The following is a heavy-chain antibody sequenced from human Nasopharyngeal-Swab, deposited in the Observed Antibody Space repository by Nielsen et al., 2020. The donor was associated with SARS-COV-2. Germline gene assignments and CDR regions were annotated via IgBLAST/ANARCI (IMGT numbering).Heavy chain of an antibody. CDR2: INPNSGDT. CDR1: GYTFTDYY. J-gene: IGHJ4*02. Sequence: ASVKVSCKASGYTFTDYYMHWVRQAPGQGLEWMGRINPNSGDTKYAQNFQGRVTVTGDTSINTVYVELSSLTSDDTAVYYCVRDDGDVPGITGSGPPGGFWGQGTLVTVSS. V-gene: IGHV1-2*06. D-gene: IGHD6-13*01. CDR3: VRDDGDVPGITGSGPPGGF.